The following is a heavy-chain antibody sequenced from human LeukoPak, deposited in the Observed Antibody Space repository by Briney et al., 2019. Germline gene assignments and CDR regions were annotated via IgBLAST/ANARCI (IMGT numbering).Heavy chain of an antibody. CDR3: ATAMVRGVMDYYYYGMDV. Sequence: SETLSLTCTVSGGSISSSSYYWGWIRQPPGKGLEWIGSIYYSGTTYYNPSLKSRVTISVDTSKNQFSLKLSSVTAADTAVYYCATAMVRGVMDYYYYGMDVWGQGTTVTVSS. CDR1: GGSISSSSYY. V-gene: IGHV4-39*07. CDR2: IYYSGTT. D-gene: IGHD3-10*01. J-gene: IGHJ6*02.